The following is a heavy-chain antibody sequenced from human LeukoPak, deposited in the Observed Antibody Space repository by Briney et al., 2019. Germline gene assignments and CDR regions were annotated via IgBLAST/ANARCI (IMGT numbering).Heavy chain of an antibody. V-gene: IGHV3-23*01. CDR2: ISGSGGST. D-gene: IGHD6-6*01. J-gene: IGHJ4*02. Sequence: RPGGSLRLSCAASGFTFSSYAMSWVRQAPGKGLEWVSAISGSGGSTYCADSVKGRFTISRDNSKNTLYLQMNSLRAEDTAVYYCAKALLYSSSSNYFDYWGQGTLVTVSS. CDR1: GFTFSSYA. CDR3: AKALLYSSSSNYFDY.